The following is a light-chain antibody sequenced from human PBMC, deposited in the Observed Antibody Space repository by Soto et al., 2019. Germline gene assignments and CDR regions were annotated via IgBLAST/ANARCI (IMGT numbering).Light chain of an antibody. Sequence: QYVLTQPASVSGSPGQSITISCTGTSSDVGLFNYVSWYQQHPGRAPKLLIYEVTNRPAGVSNRFSGSKSGNTASLTISGLQAEDEADYYCSSYTSSSTLVFGSGTKVTVL. CDR2: EVT. CDR1: SSDVGLFNY. CDR3: SSYTSSSTLV. V-gene: IGLV2-14*01. J-gene: IGLJ1*01.